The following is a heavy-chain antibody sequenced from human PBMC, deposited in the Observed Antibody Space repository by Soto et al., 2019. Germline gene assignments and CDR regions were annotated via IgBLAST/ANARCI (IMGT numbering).Heavy chain of an antibody. J-gene: IGHJ6*02. D-gene: IGHD3-10*01. CDR2: ISAYNGNT. V-gene: IGHV1-18*04. CDR1: GYTFTSYG. Sequence: ASVKVSCKASGYTFTSYGISWVRQAPGQGLEWMGWISAYNGNTNYAQKLQGRVTMTTDTSTSTAYMELRSLRSDDTAVYYCARDIPLLWFGELLYDYYYGTDVWGQGTTVTVSS. CDR3: ARDIPLLWFGELLYDYYYGTDV.